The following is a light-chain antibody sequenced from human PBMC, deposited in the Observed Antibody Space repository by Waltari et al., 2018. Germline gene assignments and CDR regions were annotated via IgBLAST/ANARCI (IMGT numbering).Light chain of an antibody. CDR3: QHYVRLPVT. J-gene: IGKJ1*01. Sequence: GERATPASRASQSISSFLGGYQQKPGQAPRLLIYGASTRATGIPDRFSGSGSGTDFSLTISRLEPEDFAVYYCQHYVRLPVTFGQGTKVEIK. V-gene: IGKV3-20*01. CDR1: QSISSF. CDR2: GAS.